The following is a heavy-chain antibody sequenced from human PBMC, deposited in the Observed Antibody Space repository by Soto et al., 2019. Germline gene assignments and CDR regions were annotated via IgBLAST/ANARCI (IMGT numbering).Heavy chain of an antibody. CDR1: GGSISSGDYY. J-gene: IGHJ4*02. CDR3: AGETLYSSGPRLDY. CDR2: IYYSGST. Sequence: SETLSLTCPVSGGSISSGDYYWSWIRQPPGKGLEWIGYIYYSGSTYYNPSLKSRVTISVDTSKNQFSLKLSSVTAADTAVYYCAGETLYSSGPRLDYWGQGTLVTVSS. D-gene: IGHD6-19*01. V-gene: IGHV4-30-4*01.